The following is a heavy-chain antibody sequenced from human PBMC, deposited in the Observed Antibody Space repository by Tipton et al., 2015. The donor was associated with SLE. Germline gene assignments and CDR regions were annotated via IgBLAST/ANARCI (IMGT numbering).Heavy chain of an antibody. D-gene: IGHD1-26*01. V-gene: IGHV4-34*11. CDR2: IYYDGMT. CDR1: GGSLSGYY. J-gene: IGHJ6*02. Sequence: TLSLTCAVNGGSLSGYYWGWIRQPPGKGLEWIGSIYYDGMTYPNPSLKSRVTMSVDTSKNQFSLNLRSVTAADMAVYYCARLREGYYYYYDMDVWGQGTTVTVSS. CDR3: ARLREGYYYYYDMDV.